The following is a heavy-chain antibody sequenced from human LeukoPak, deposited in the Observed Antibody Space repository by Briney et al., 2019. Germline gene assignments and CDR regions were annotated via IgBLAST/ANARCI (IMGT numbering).Heavy chain of an antibody. V-gene: IGHV3-23*01. CDR2: ISDTGGNT. J-gene: IGHJ4*02. Sequence: TGGSLRLSCAASGFPFSSYVMTWVRQAPGKGLEWVSGISDTGGNTYYADSVKGRFTISRDNSKNTLYLQMNSLRVEDTAVYYCAKGDTGVIRRYYLDSWGQGTLVTVSS. CDR1: GFPFSSYV. CDR3: AKGDTGVIRRYYLDS. D-gene: IGHD5-18*01.